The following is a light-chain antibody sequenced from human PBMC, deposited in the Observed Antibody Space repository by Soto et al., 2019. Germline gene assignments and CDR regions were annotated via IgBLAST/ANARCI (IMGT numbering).Light chain of an antibody. CDR1: QSVSSY. CDR2: DAS. V-gene: IGKV3-11*01. Sequence: EIVLTQSTATLSLSPGERATLSCRASQSVSSYLAWYQQKPGQAPRLLIYDASNRATGLPARFSGGGSGTDFTLTISSLEPEDFAVYYCQQRFNWPRFTFGQGTKLEIK. J-gene: IGKJ2*01. CDR3: QQRFNWPRFT.